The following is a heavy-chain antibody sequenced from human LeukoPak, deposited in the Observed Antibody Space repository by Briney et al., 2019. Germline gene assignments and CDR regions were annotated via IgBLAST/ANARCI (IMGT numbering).Heavy chain of an antibody. D-gene: IGHD3-10*01. CDR2: INPNSGGT. CDR3: ARDATMVRGVNWFDP. Sequence: APVKVSCKASGYTFTGYYMHWVRQAPGQGLEWMGWINPNSGGTNYAQKFQGRVTMTRDTSISTAYMELSRLRSDDTAVYYCARDATMVRGVNWFDPWGQGTLVTVSS. V-gene: IGHV1-2*02. J-gene: IGHJ5*02. CDR1: GYTFTGYY.